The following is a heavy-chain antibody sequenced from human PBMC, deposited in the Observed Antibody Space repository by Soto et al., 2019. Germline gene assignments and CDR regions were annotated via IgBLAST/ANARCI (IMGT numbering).Heavy chain of an antibody. Sequence: SVKVSCKASGGTFSSYTISWVRQAPGQGLEWMGRIIPILGIANYAQKFQGRVTITADKSTSTAYMALSSLRSEDTAVYYCTRDRSGYSYVSYYDGMDVWGQGTTVTVSS. CDR1: GGTFSSYT. D-gene: IGHD5-18*01. V-gene: IGHV1-69*04. CDR2: IIPILGIA. J-gene: IGHJ6*02. CDR3: TRDRSGYSYVSYYDGMDV.